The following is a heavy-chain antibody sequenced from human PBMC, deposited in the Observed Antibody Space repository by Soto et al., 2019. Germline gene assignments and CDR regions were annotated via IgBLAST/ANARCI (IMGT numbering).Heavy chain of an antibody. D-gene: IGHD3-16*02. Sequence: GESLKISCKGSGYSFTSYWIGWVRQMPGKGLEWMGIIYPGDSDTRYSPSFQGQVTISADKSISTAYLQWSSLKASDTAMYYCARPGEDYIWGSYRSDPDSWGQGTLVTVSS. CDR2: IYPGDSDT. J-gene: IGHJ4*02. CDR3: ARPGEDYIWGSYRSDPDS. CDR1: GYSFTSYW. V-gene: IGHV5-51*01.